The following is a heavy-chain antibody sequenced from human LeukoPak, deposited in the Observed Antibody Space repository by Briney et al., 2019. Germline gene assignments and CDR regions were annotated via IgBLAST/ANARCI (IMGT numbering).Heavy chain of an antibody. CDR3: AKDDPKSSAFDY. Sequence: GRSLRLSCAASGFTFSSYGMHWVRQAPGKGLEWVAVISYDGSNKYYADSVKGRFTISRDNSKNTLYLQMNSLRAEDTAVYYCAKDDPKSSAFDYWGQGTLVTVSS. CDR2: ISYDGSNK. J-gene: IGHJ4*02. D-gene: IGHD2-15*01. CDR1: GFTFSSYG. V-gene: IGHV3-30*18.